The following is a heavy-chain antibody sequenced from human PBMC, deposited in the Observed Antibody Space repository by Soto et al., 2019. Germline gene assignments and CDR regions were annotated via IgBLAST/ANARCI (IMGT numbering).Heavy chain of an antibody. Sequence: SETLTLPCDLSGCSVSAPDWLTWVRQSPDKGLEWIAEVHISGHSNYNPSLRSRVSVSIDSSKNQFYLNLNSVTAADTAIYYCARVRQGCSANNCYFDPWGQGTQVTVSS. J-gene: IGHJ5*01. CDR3: ARVRQGCSANNCYFDP. CDR2: VHISGHS. V-gene: IGHV4-4*02. CDR1: GCSVSAPDW. D-gene: IGHD1-1*01.